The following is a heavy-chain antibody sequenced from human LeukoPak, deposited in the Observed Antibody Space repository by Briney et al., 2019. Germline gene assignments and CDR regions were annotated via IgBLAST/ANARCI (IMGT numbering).Heavy chain of an antibody. V-gene: IGHV4-34*01. CDR3: ARFSSNDYGDYGRFDP. J-gene: IGHJ5*02. CDR2: ISHSGSI. CDR1: GGSFSGYY. D-gene: IGHD4-17*01. Sequence: SETLSLTCDVYGGSFSGYYWIWIRQPPGKGLEWIGEISHSGSINYNPSLKSRVIISVDTSKNQFSLKLTSVTAADTAVYYCARFSSNDYGDYGRFDPWGQGTLVTVSS.